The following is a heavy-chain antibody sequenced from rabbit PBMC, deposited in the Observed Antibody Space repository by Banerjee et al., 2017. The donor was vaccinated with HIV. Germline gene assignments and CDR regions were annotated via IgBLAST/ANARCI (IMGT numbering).Heavy chain of an antibody. CDR2: IDTSDGDT. CDR1: GFSFSSNW. V-gene: IGHV1S45*01. D-gene: IGHD8-1*01. J-gene: IGHJ4*01. Sequence: LEESGGGLVKPGGTLTLTCKVSGFSFSSNWICWVRQAPGKGLEWIACIDTSDGDTDYANWPKGRFTISKASSTTVTLQMTSLTAADTATYFCARGDGVSSDDIPYHFDLWGPGTLVTVS. CDR3: ARGDGVSSDDIPYHFDL.